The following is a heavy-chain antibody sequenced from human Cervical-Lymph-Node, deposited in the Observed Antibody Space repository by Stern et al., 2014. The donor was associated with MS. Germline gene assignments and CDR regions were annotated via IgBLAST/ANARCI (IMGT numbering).Heavy chain of an antibody. CDR2: IMLPLGTA. V-gene: IGHV1-69*06. D-gene: IGHD3-10*01. CDR1: GG. CDR3: ARGTGDNWFDP. Sequence: VQLVESGADVKTPGSAVRISCKASGGVSWLRQAPGQGLEYSVGIMLPLGTAHYAQRFQGRLTITADTSRNTTYMELRSLRSDDTAVYYCARGTGDNWFDPWGQGTLVSVSS. J-gene: IGHJ5*02.